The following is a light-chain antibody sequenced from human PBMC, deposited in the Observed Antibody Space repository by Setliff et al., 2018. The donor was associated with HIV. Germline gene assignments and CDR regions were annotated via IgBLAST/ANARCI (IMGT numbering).Light chain of an antibody. CDR3: QSYDSSLSGSYV. J-gene: IGLJ1*01. Sequence: QSVLAQPPSVSGAPGQRVTVSCTGSSSSIGAGFDVHWYQQLPGTAPKLLIYDNNNRPSGVPDRFSGSKSGTSASLAITGLQAEDEADYYCQSYDSSLSGSYVFGTGTKVTVL. CDR2: DNN. V-gene: IGLV1-40*01. CDR1: SSSIGAGFD.